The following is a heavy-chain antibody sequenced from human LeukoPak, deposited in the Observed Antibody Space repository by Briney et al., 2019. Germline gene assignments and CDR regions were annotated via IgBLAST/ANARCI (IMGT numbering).Heavy chain of an antibody. Sequence: SETLSLTCAVYGGSFSGYYWSWIRQPPGKGLEWIGEINHSGSTNYNPSLKSRVTISVDTSKNQFSLKLSSVTAADTAVYYCARGPQLYYDILTGYRRVGLWGQGTLVTVSS. CDR3: ARGPQLYYDILTGYRRVGL. V-gene: IGHV4-34*01. CDR1: GGSFSGYY. D-gene: IGHD3-9*01. CDR2: INHSGST. J-gene: IGHJ4*02.